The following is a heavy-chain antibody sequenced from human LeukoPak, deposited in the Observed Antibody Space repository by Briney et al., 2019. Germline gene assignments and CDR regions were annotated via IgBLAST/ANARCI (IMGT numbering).Heavy chain of an antibody. V-gene: IGHV4-31*03. CDR2: IYYSGST. Sequence: SQTLSLTCTVSGGSISSDGYYWSWIRQHPGKGLEWIGYIYYSGSTYYNPSLKSRVTISVDTSKNQFSLKLSSVTAADSAVYYCARAGQGSYAEYFQHWGQGSLVTVSS. D-gene: IGHD1-26*01. J-gene: IGHJ1*01. CDR1: GGSISSDGYY. CDR3: ARAGQGSYAEYFQH.